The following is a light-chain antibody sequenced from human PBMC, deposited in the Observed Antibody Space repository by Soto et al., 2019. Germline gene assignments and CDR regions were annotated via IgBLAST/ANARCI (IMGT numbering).Light chain of an antibody. CDR2: GAS. CDR1: QSISNS. J-gene: IGKJ1*01. V-gene: IGKV1-5*01. Sequence: DIQMTQSPSTLSASVGDRVTITCRASQSISNSLAWYQQKPGKAPKFLIYGASSLESRVPSRFSGSGSGTEFTLTISSLQPDDFATYYCQQYNSYWTFGQGTKVDIK. CDR3: QQYNSYWT.